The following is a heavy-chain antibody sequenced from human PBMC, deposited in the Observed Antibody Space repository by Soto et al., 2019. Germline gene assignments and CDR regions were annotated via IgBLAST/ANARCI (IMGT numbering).Heavy chain of an antibody. CDR2: VSASGTGT. V-gene: IGHV3-23*01. CDR3: ARDQGASYGLYYFDY. CDR1: GCTFRSYD. J-gene: IGHJ4*02. D-gene: IGHD5-18*01. Sequence: EVQLLESGGGLVQPGGSLRLSCAASGCTFRSYDMSWVRQAPGKGLAWVTAVSASGTGTYYSDSVKGRFTISRDNSKNTLYLQMNSLRAEDTALYYCARDQGASYGLYYFDYWGQGTLVTVSS.